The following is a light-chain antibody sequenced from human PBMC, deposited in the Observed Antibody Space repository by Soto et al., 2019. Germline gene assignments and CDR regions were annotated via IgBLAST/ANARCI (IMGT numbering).Light chain of an antibody. V-gene: IGKV4-1*01. Sequence: DIVMTQSPDSLAVSLGERATINCKSSQSVLYSSNNKNYLAWYQQKPGQPPKLLIYWASTRESGVPDRFSGSGSETDFTLTISSLQAEDVAVYYCQYGFTFGPGTKVDIK. CDR3: QYGFT. J-gene: IGKJ3*01. CDR2: WAS. CDR1: QSVLYSSNNKNY.